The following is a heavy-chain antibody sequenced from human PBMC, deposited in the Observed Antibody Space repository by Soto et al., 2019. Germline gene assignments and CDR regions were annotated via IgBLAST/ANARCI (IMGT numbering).Heavy chain of an antibody. CDR2: ISYDGSNK. Sequence: QVQLVESGGGVVQPGRSLRLSCAASGFTFSSYGMHWVRQAPGKGLEWVAVISYDGSNKYYADSVKGRFTISRDNSKNTLYVQMNSLRAEDTAVYYCAKGERAYYYDYGMDVWGQGTTVTVSS. J-gene: IGHJ6*01. CDR3: AKGERAYYYDYGMDV. CDR1: GFTFSSYG. V-gene: IGHV3-30*18.